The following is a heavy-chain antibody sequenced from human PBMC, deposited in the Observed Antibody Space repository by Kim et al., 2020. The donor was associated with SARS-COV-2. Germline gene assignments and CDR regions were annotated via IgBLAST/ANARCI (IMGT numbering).Heavy chain of an antibody. D-gene: IGHD4-17*01. V-gene: IGHV3-11*06. Sequence: RITISRDNTKNSLYLQMNSLRAEDTAVYYCARGGEADYGGYSYYYYGMDVWGQGTTVTVSS. J-gene: IGHJ6*02. CDR3: ARGGEADYGGYSYYYYGMDV.